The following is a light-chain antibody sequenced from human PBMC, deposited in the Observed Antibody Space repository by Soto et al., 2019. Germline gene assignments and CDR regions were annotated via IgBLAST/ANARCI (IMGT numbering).Light chain of an antibody. Sequence: FVVTQSPDTLSLSPGETATLSCRASQSVSSSYLAWYQQKPGQAPRLLIYGASSRATGIPDRFSGSGSGTDFTLTISRLEPEDFAVYYCQMYGSSPPGTFGQGTKVDIK. CDR2: GAS. V-gene: IGKV3-20*01. J-gene: IGKJ1*01. CDR3: QMYGSSPPGT. CDR1: QSVSSSY.